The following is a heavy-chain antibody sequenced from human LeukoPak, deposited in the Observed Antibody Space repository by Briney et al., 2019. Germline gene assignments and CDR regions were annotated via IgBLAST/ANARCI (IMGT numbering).Heavy chain of an antibody. CDR2: IYPGDSDT. D-gene: IGHD6-13*01. CDR1: GYSSTSYW. Sequence: GESLKIYCKGSGYSSTSYWIGWVRQMPGKGLEWMGIIYPGDSDTRYSPSFQGQVTISADKSISTAYLQWSSLKASDTAMYYCARHGAYSSSWFDYWGQGTLVTVSS. J-gene: IGHJ4*02. V-gene: IGHV5-51*01. CDR3: ARHGAYSSSWFDY.